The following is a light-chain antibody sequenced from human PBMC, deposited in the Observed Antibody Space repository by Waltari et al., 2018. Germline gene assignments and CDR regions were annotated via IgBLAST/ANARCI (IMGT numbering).Light chain of an antibody. CDR1: QRVSNS. CDR3: QQYNNWPPIT. CDR2: SAS. Sequence: EIVMTQSPPTLSVSPGERATLSCRASQRVSNSLAWYQHRPGRAPRLLIHSASTRAPGIPARFSGSGSETEFTLTISNLQSEDFALYYCQQYNNWPPITFGQGTRLEIK. V-gene: IGKV3D-15*01. J-gene: IGKJ5*01.